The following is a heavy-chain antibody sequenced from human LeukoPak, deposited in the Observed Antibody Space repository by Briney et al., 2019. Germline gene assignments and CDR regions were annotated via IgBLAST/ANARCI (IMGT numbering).Heavy chain of an antibody. CDR3: AKEREYCSSGSCHYDLDV. CDR1: GDSMKSYY. V-gene: IGHV4-59*01. J-gene: IGHJ6*02. CDR2: IYYTGST. D-gene: IGHD2-15*01. Sequence: SETLSLTCTVSGDSMKSYYWTWIRQPPGKGLEWIGYIYYTGSTNYYPSLKSRVTISVDTSKNQFSLKLSSVTAADTAVYYCAKEREYCSSGSCHYDLDVWGQGTTVTVSS.